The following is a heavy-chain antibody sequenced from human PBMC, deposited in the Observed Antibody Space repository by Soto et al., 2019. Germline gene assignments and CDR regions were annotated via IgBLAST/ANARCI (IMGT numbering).Heavy chain of an antibody. Sequence: ASVKVSCKASGYSFTSYYMHWVRQAPGQGLEWMGIINPSGVSTSYAQKFQGRVTMTRDTSTSTVYMELSSLRSEGTAVYYCAREWDLGYCISTSCPYYHYGMDVWGQGTTVTSP. CDR3: AREWDLGYCISTSCPYYHYGMDV. D-gene: IGHD2-2*01. V-gene: IGHV1-46*01. J-gene: IGHJ6*02. CDR2: INPSGVST. CDR1: GYSFTSYY.